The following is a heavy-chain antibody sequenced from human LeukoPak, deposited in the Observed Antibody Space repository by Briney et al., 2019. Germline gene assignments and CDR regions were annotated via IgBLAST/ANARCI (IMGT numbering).Heavy chain of an antibody. CDR2: IGTTISYI. Sequence: PVGSLRLSCTASGFTLSSYSINSVGQSPSNGLEGCSSIGTTISYIYYADSVKGRFTISRDNDRNSLYLQMNTLRAEDTAVYSCARGADGVSSNSRGWFDPWGQGPLVSVSS. D-gene: IGHD2-15*01. CDR1: GFTLSSYS. J-gene: IGHJ5*02. V-gene: IGHV3-21*01. CDR3: ARGADGVSSNSRGWFDP.